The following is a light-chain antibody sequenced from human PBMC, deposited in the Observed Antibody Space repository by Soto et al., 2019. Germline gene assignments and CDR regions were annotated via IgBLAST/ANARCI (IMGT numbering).Light chain of an antibody. CDR1: SSDVGGYNY. CDR2: DVS. J-gene: IGLJ2*01. Sequence: QSALTQPASVSGSPGPSITISCTGTSSDVGGYNYVSWYQQNPGKAPKLMIYDVSNRPSGVSNRFSGSKSGNTASLTISGLQAEDEADYYCSSYTSSSTLEFGGGTKLTVL. V-gene: IGLV2-14*01. CDR3: SSYTSSSTLE.